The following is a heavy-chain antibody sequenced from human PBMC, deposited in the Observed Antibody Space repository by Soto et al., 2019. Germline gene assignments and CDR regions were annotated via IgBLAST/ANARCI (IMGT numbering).Heavy chain of an antibody. Sequence: ASVKVSCKASGYNFTSHYLQWVRQVPGQGLEWMGIINPNSHSTTYAQKFQDRVTMTSDTSSNTVYMELSSLRSEDTAVYYCTREYCGVVCVFDYWGQGTLVTAPQ. CDR2: INPNSHST. J-gene: IGHJ4*02. D-gene: IGHD2-21*02. V-gene: IGHV1-46*01. CDR3: TREYCGVVCVFDY. CDR1: GYNFTSHY.